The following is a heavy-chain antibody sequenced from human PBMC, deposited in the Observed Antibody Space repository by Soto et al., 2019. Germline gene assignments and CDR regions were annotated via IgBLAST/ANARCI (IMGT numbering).Heavy chain of an antibody. D-gene: IGHD3-9*01. CDR2: IYYSGST. CDR3: AREVLDYDILTGYEYNWFDP. CDR1: GGSISSYY. V-gene: IGHV4-59*01. Sequence: GSLRLSCTVSGGSISSYYWSWIRQPPGKGLEWIGYIYYSGSTNYNPSLKSRVTISVDTSKNQFSLKLSSVTAADTAVYYCAREVLDYDILTGYEYNWFDPWGQGTLVTVSS. J-gene: IGHJ5*02.